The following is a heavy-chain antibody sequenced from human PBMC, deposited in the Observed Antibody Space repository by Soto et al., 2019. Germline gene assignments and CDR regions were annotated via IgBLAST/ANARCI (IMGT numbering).Heavy chain of an antibody. J-gene: IGHJ5*02. Sequence: SQTLSLTCAISGDSVSSSSAAWCWIRQSPSRGLEWLGRTYFRFKWFNDYAVSVKSRMTISPETSKNQFSLHVNSVSPEDTAVYYCARESSKYWFDPWGQGTLVTVSS. CDR1: GDSVSSSSAA. V-gene: IGHV6-1*01. D-gene: IGHD4-4*01. CDR2: TYFRFKWFN. CDR3: ARESSKYWFDP.